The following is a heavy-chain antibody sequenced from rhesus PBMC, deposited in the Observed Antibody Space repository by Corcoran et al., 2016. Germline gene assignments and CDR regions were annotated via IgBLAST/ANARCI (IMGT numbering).Heavy chain of an antibody. V-gene: IGHV4-160*01. D-gene: IGHD6-19*01. Sequence: QVQLQESGPGLVKPSETLSLTCAVSGGSISSNYWSWIRQPPGKGLEWIGRIYGSGGSTDYNPSLKCRLTISTDTSKNHFSLKLSSVTAADTAVYYCARMGGALYSSSLNYWGQGVLVTVSS. CDR2: IYGSGGST. CDR1: GGSISSNY. J-gene: IGHJ4*01. CDR3: ARMGGALYSSSLNY.